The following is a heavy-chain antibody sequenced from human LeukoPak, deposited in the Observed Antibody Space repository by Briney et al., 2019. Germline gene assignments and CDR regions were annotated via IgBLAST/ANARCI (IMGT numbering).Heavy chain of an antibody. J-gene: IGHJ5*02. CDR2: IYNSGNT. Sequence: PSETLSLTCTVSGGSINSYYGTWIRQPPGKGLEWIGNIYNSGNTNYNPSLKSRVTISVDTSKNQFSLKLNSVTAADTAVYYCARESGSYLWRSWLNPWGQGTLVTVSS. CDR3: ARESGSYLWRSWLNP. CDR1: GGSINSYY. D-gene: IGHD3-16*01. V-gene: IGHV4-59*01.